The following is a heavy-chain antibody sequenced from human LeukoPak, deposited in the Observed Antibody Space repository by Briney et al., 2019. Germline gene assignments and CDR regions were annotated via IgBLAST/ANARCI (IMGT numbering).Heavy chain of an antibody. Sequence: GASVKVSCKASGYTFTGYYMHWVRQAPGQGLEWMGWINPNSGGTNYAQKFQGRVTMTRDTSISTAYMELSRLRSDDTAVYYCARDRDYGSVYYGMDVWGQGTTVTVSS. J-gene: IGHJ6*02. CDR1: GYTFTGYY. D-gene: IGHD3-10*01. CDR2: INPNSGGT. CDR3: ARDRDYGSVYYGMDV. V-gene: IGHV1-2*02.